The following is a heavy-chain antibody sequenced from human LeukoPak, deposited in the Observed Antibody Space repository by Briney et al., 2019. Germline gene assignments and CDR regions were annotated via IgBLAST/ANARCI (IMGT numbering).Heavy chain of an antibody. V-gene: IGHV1-18*01. D-gene: IGHD1-26*01. CDR1: GYTFTSYG. J-gene: IGHJ3*02. Sequence: ASVKVSCKPSGYTFTSYGVTWVRQAPGQGLEWMGWISAYNGNTNYAQKLQGRVTLTTDTSTNTAYMELRSLRSDDTAVYYCACTVGADIPDALDIWGQGTMVTVSS. CDR2: ISAYNGNT. CDR3: ACTVGADIPDALDI.